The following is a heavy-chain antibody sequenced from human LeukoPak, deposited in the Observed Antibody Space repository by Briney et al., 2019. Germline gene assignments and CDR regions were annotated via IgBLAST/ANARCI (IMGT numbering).Heavy chain of an antibody. V-gene: IGHV3-23*01. CDR1: GFTFSSYA. D-gene: IGHD3-22*01. Sequence: GGSLRLSCAASGFTFSSYAMSWVRQAPGKGLEWVSAISGSGGSTYYADSVKGRFTISRDNSKNTLYLQMNSLRAEDTAVYYCARDHRSSGYQDYWGQGTLVTVSS. CDR3: ARDHRSSGYQDY. J-gene: IGHJ4*02. CDR2: ISGSGGST.